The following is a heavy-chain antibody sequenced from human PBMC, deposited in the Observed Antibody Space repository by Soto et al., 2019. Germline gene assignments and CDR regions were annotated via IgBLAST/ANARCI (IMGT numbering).Heavy chain of an antibody. CDR2: IKQDGSEK. J-gene: IGHJ4*02. D-gene: IGHD4-17*01. Sequence: EVQLVESGGGLVQPGGSLRLSCAASGFTFSSYWMSWVRQAPGKGLEWVANIKQDGSEKFYVDSVKGRFTISRDNANNSLYLQMNSLRAEDTAVYSCARDYGGNPGIYWGQGTLVTVSS. CDR3: ARDYGGNPGIY. CDR1: GFTFSSYW. V-gene: IGHV3-7*01.